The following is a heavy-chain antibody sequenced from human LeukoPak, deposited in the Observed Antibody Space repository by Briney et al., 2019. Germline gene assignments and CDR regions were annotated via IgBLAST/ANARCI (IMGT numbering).Heavy chain of an antibody. Sequence: SVKVSCKASGGTFSSYAISWVRQAPGQGLEWMGGIIPIFGTANYAQKFQGRVTMTRDTSISTAYMELSRLRSDDTAVYYCARSRITMVRGVVDAFDVWGQGTLVTVSS. CDR2: IIPIFGTA. CDR1: GGTFSSYA. D-gene: IGHD3-10*01. J-gene: IGHJ3*01. V-gene: IGHV1-69*05. CDR3: ARSRITMVRGVVDAFDV.